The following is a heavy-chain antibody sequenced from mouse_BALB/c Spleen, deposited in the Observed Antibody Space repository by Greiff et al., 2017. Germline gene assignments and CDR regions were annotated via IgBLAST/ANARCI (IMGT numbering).Heavy chain of an antibody. CDR3: AREGRRGYFDY. D-gene: IGHD2-14*01. CDR2: INPSTGYT. V-gene: IGHV1-7*01. Sequence: VKLVESGAELAQPGGSLKLSCTASGYTFTSFWMHWVNQTPGQGLEWIGYINPSTGYTEYNQKFKDQATLTADKSTSTAYMQLSSLTSEDSAVYYCAREGRRGYFDYWGQGTTLTVSS. CDR1: GYTFTSFW. J-gene: IGHJ2*01.